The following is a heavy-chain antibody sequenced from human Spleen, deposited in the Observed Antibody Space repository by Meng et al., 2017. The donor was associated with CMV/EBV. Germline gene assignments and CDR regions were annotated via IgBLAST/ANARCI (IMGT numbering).Heavy chain of an antibody. CDR2: IYHSGST. CDR3: ARDDDDFWSGYSY. J-gene: IGHJ4*02. CDR1: GGSVSGSYY. D-gene: IGHD3-3*01. Sequence: SETLSLTCTVSGGSVSGSYYWSWIRQTPGKGLEWIGYIYHSGSTNYNPTLKSRVTMSVDTSKNQFSLKLSSVTAADTAVYFCARDDDDFWSGYSYWGQGTLVTVSS. V-gene: IGHV4-61*01.